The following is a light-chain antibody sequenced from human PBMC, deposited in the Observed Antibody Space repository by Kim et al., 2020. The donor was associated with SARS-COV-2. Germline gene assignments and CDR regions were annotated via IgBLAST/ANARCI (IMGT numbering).Light chain of an antibody. Sequence: SYELTQPPSVSVSPGQTASITCSGEKLGDKYACXYQQKPGQSPVLVIYQDSKRPSGIPERFSGSNSGNTATLTISGTQAMDEADYYCQAWDSSTVVFGGG. J-gene: IGLJ2*01. V-gene: IGLV3-1*01. CDR3: QAWDSSTVV. CDR2: QDS. CDR1: KLGDKY.